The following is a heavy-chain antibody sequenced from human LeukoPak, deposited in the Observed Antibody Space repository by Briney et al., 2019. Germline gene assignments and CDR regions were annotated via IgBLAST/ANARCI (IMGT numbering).Heavy chain of an antibody. Sequence: GASVKVSCKASGYTFTNCGISWVRQAPGQGLEWMGWSSAYNGSTNYAKKLQGRVTMTTDTSTNTVYMQMRSLRSDDTAVYYCASGGPWGSGAFDIWGQGTMVSVSS. CDR1: GYTFTNCG. D-gene: IGHD7-27*01. CDR2: SSAYNGST. J-gene: IGHJ3*02. CDR3: ASGGPWGSGAFDI. V-gene: IGHV1-18*01.